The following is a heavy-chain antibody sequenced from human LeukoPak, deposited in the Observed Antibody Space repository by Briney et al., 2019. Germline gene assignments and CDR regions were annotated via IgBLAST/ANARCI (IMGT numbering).Heavy chain of an antibody. V-gene: IGHV3-23*01. J-gene: IGHJ4*02. CDR3: TRDHITSWQIDF. CDR1: GFSFNNYA. Sequence: GGSLRLSCAASGFSFNNYAMSWVRQAPGKGLEWVSAISGGGDATKYADSVKGRFTISRDNSKNTVSLQMNSLRVEDTAVYYCTRDHITSWQIDFWGQGTMVTVSS. D-gene: IGHD2-2*01. CDR2: ISGGGDAT.